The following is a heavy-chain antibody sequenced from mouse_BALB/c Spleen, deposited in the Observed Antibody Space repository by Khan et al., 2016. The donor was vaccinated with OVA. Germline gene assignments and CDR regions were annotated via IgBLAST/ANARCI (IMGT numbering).Heavy chain of an antibody. J-gene: IGHJ2*01. CDR2: INPTSGYT. V-gene: IGHV1-7*01. CDR3: ARDRIDY. Sequence: QVQLKQSGAEQAKPGPSVKMSCKTSGYTFSSYWMHWVKQRPGQGLEWIGYINPTSGYTEYNEKFKDKATLSADKSSSTAYMQLTSLTSEDSAVYYCARDRIDYWGQGTTLTVSS. CDR1: GYTFSSYW.